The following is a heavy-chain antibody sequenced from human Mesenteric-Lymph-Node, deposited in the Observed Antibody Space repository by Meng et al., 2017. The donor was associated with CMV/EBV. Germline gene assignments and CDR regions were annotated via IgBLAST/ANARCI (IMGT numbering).Heavy chain of an antibody. D-gene: IGHD6-19*01. J-gene: IGHJ4*02. Sequence: CPFSGCSISSGGYHWSWIRQHPGKGLEWIGYIYYSGSTYYNPSLKSRVTISVDTSKNQFSLKLSSVTAADTAVYYCARNQKGWYSDYWGQGTLVTVSS. V-gene: IGHV4-31*03. CDR1: GCSISSGGYH. CDR3: ARNQKGWYSDY. CDR2: IYYSGST.